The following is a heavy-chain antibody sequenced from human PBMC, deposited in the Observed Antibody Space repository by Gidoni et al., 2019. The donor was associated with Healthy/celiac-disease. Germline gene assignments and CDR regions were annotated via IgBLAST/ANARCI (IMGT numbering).Heavy chain of an antibody. CDR2: ISSSGIN. CDR1: GGSISSYY. CDR3: ATHLDYGDNPDAFDI. D-gene: IGHD4-17*01. V-gene: IGHV4-4*07. Sequence: QVHLQESGTGLVKPSATLSLTSTVSGGSISSYYCSWIRQPAGKGLEWIGRISSSGINNNNPCLKSRVSMSADTSKNQVSLMLSSVTAADTAMYYCATHLDYGDNPDAFDIWCQGTMVIVSS. J-gene: IGHJ3*02.